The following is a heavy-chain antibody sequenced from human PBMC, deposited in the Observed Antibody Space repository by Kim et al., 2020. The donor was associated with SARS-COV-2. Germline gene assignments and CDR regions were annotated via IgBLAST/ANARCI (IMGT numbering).Heavy chain of an antibody. CDR2: ISGSGGST. D-gene: IGHD3-9*01. V-gene: IGHV3-23*01. CDR1: GFTFSSYA. Sequence: GGSLRLSCAASGFTFSSYAMSWVRQAPGKGLEWVSAISGSGGSTYYADSVKGRFTISRDNSKNTLYLQMNSLRAEDTAVYYCAKGILGYDILTGYYWAPFDYWGQGTLVTVSS. J-gene: IGHJ4*02. CDR3: AKGILGYDILTGYYWAPFDY.